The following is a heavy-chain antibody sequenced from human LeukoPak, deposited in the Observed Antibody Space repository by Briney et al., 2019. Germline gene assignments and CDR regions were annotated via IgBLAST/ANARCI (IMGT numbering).Heavy chain of an antibody. V-gene: IGHV3-23*01. CDR1: GFTFSSYG. D-gene: IGHD1-1*01. CDR2: ISGSGGST. J-gene: IGHJ6*04. Sequence: GGSLRLSCAASGFTFSSYGMSWVRQAPGKGLEWVSGISGSGGSTYYADYADSVNGWFTISRDNPKSTLHVQTNSLRAEDTAVYYCAKSLEAKSYYYSMDVWGKGTMVTVSS. CDR3: AKSLEAKSYYYSMDV.